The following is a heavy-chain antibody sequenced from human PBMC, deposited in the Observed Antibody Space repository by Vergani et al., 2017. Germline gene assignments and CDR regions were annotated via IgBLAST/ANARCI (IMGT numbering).Heavy chain of an antibody. CDR1: GGSINSDNYH. CDR2: IYYSGSN. V-gene: IGHV4-30-4*01. J-gene: IGHJ4*02. D-gene: IGHD2-21*01. Sequence: QVQLQESGPGLVKPSQTPSLTCTVSGGSINSDNYHWGWIRQPPGKGLEWIGYIYYSGSNYYNPSLKSRVSMSVDTSKNQFSLNLYSVTAADTAVYYCARGALWWLRQIDSWGQGTLVTVSS. CDR3: ARGALWWLRQIDS.